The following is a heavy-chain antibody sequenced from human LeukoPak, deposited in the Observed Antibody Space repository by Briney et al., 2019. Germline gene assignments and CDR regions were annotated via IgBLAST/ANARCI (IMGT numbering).Heavy chain of an antibody. V-gene: IGHV1-8*01. D-gene: IGHD5-12*01. CDR2: MNPNSGNT. CDR1: GYTFTSYD. Sequence: ASVTVSCTASGYTFTSYDINWVRQAAGQGLEWMGWMNPNSGNTGYAQRFQGRVTMTRNTSISTAYMELSSLRSEDTAVYYCLRGGYGGRYYYYMDVWGKGTTVTVSS. CDR3: LRGGYGGRYYYYMDV. J-gene: IGHJ6*03.